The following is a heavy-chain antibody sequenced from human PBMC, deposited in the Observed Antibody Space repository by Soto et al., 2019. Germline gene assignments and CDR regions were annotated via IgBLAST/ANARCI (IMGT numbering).Heavy chain of an antibody. D-gene: IGHD6-19*01. V-gene: IGHV3-7*01. CDR2: IKQDGSEK. CDR1: GFTLSPYW. Sequence: EVQLVESGGGLVQPGGSLRLSCAASGFTLSPYWMNWVRQAPGKGLEWVANIKQDGSEKYYVDSVKGRFIISRDNAKNSLYLQLSSLRAEATAVYYGARDGDGSGWYHYGMDVWGQGTLVTVS. CDR3: ARDGDGSGWYHYGMDV. J-gene: IGHJ6*02.